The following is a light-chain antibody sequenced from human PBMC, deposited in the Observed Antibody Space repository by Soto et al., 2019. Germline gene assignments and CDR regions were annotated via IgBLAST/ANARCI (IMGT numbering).Light chain of an antibody. V-gene: IGLV2-11*01. CDR1: SSDVGGYNY. CDR2: DVN. J-gene: IGLJ1*01. CDR3: CSYAGSYTYV. Sequence: QSALTQPRSVSGSPGQSVTISCTGTSSDVGGYNYVSWYQQHPGKAPKPMIYDVNKRPSGVPDRFSGSKSSNTASLTISGLQAEDEADYYCCSYAGSYTYVFGTGTKVTVL.